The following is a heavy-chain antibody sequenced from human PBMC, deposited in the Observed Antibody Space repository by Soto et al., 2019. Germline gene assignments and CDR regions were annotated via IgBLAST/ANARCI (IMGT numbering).Heavy chain of an antibody. V-gene: IGHV4-59*01. CDR3: ARGGQQLLYWAYYYYGMDV. D-gene: IGHD2-2*02. Sequence: SETLSLTCTVSGGSISSYYWSWIRQPPGKGLEWIGYIYYSGSTNYNPSLKSRVTISVDTSKNQFSLKLSSVTAADTAVYYCARGGQQLLYWAYYYYGMDVWGQGTTVTVSS. CDR2: IYYSGST. CDR1: GGSISSYY. J-gene: IGHJ6*02.